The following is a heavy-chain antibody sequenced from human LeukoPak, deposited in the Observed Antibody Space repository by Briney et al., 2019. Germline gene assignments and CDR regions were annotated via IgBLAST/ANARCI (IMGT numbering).Heavy chain of an antibody. D-gene: IGHD6-6*01. CDR3: ARMISSSSPFDC. V-gene: IGHV4-59*12. J-gene: IGHJ4*02. CDR1: GGSISSSY. CDR2: IYYTGST. Sequence: SETLSLTCTVSGGSISSSYWSWIRQPPGKGLEWIGYIYYTGSTNYNPSLQSRVTISVDTSKNQFSLKLSSVTAADTAVYYCARMISSSSPFDCWGQGTLVTVSS.